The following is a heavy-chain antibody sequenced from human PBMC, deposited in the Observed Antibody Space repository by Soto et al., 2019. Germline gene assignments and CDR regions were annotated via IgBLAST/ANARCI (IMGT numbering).Heavy chain of an antibody. J-gene: IGHJ1*01. CDR1: GFAIRDYY. D-gene: IGHD3-10*01. V-gene: IGHV3-15*01. Sequence: GGSLRLSCAVSGFAIRDYYMSWVRQAPGKGLEWVGRIKSTVDGGTSDYSAPVKGRFSISRDDSKTTLYLEMNRLKIEDTGRYYCVTSRMDTVSWQYVYWGRGTQVTVSS. CDR3: VTSRMDTVSWQYVY. CDR2: IKSTVDGGTS.